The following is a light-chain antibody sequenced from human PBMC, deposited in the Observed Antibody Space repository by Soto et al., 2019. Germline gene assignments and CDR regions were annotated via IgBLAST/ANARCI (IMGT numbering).Light chain of an antibody. Sequence: DIQMTQSPSTLSASVGDRVTITCRASQSISSWLAWYQQKPGTAPKLLIYPASTLESGVPSRFSGSGSGTEFTLTISSLQPDDFATYYCQQYNSYPWTFGQGTKVEIK. CDR3: QQYNSYPWT. CDR1: QSISSW. V-gene: IGKV1-5*03. CDR2: PAS. J-gene: IGKJ1*01.